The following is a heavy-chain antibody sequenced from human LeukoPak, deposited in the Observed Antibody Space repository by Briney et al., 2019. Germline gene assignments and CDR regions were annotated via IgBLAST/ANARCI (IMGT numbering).Heavy chain of an antibody. CDR3: ARETVTMVRGVLAYGMDV. J-gene: IGHJ6*02. Sequence: GGSLRLSCAASGFTFDDYAMHWVRQAPGKGLEWVSVIYSGGSTYYADSVKGRFTISRDNSKNTLYLQMNSLRAEDTAVYYCARETVTMVRGVLAYGMDVWGQGTTVTVSS. CDR2: IYSGGST. D-gene: IGHD3-10*01. CDR1: GFTFDDYA. V-gene: IGHV3-53*01.